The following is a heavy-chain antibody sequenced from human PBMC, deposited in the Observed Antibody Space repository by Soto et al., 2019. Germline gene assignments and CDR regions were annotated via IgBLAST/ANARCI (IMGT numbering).Heavy chain of an antibody. D-gene: IGHD3-9*01. Sequence: GGSLRLSCAASGFTFSSYGMHWVRQAPGKGLEWVAVISYDGSNKYYADSVKGRFTISRDNSKNTLYLQMNSLRAEDTAVYYCAKDLQIFPALTGYIYYYYYYGMDVWGQGTTVTVSS. J-gene: IGHJ6*02. CDR1: GFTFSSYG. CDR3: AKDLQIFPALTGYIYYYYYYGMDV. CDR2: ISYDGSNK. V-gene: IGHV3-30*18.